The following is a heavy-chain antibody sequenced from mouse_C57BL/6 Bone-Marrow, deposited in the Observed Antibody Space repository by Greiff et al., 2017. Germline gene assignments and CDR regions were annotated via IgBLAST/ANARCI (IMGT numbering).Heavy chain of an antibody. Sequence: VQLKQSGAELVRPGASVKLSCTASGFNITDYCMHWVKQRPEQGLEWIGRIDPEDGDTEYAPKFQGKATMTADTSSNTAYLQLSSLTSEDTAVYYCTVYYYGSSPYYFDYWGQGTTLTVSS. CDR2: IDPEDGDT. D-gene: IGHD1-1*01. V-gene: IGHV14-1*01. CDR3: TVYYYGSSPYYFDY. J-gene: IGHJ2*01. CDR1: GFNITDYC.